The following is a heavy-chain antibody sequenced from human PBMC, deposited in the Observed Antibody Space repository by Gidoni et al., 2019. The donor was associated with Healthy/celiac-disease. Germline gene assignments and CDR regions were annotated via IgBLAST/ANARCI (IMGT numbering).Heavy chain of an antibody. CDR3: ARDAIPNPGEANWFDP. J-gene: IGHJ5*02. CDR1: GSTFTSYA. V-gene: IGHV7-4-1*02. CDR2: INTNTGNP. D-gene: IGHD2-2*02. Sequence: QVQLVQSGSELKTPGASVKVSCKASGSTFTSYAMNWVRQAPGQGLEWMGWINTNTGNPTYAQGFTGRFVVSLDTSVSTAYLQISSLKAEDTAVYYCARDAIPNPGEANWFDPWGQGTLVTVSS.